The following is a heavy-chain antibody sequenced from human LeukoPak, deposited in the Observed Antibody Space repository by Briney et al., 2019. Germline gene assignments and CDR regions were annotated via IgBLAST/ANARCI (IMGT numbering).Heavy chain of an antibody. J-gene: IGHJ4*02. V-gene: IGHV3-11*05. CDR3: WRGRAGTPFVI. D-gene: IGHD1/OR15-1a*01. CDR1: GFTFSDYY. Sequence: PGGSLTLTCAASGFTFSDYYMSWIRQAPGKGLEWVSYISSSSSYTNYADSVKGRFTISRDNAKNSLYLQMNSLKGDETVVDNCWRGRAGTPFVIWGQGTLVTVSS. CDR2: ISSSSSYT.